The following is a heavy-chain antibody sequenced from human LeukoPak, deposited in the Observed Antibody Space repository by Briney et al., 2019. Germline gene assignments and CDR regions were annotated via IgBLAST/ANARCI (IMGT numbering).Heavy chain of an antibody. J-gene: IGHJ4*02. CDR2: LSFDGSSE. CDR1: GFAFSTYG. D-gene: IGHD1-1*01. V-gene: IGHV3-30*18. Sequence: GGSLRLSCAASGFAFSTYGIHWVRQAPGKGLEWVAVLSFDGSSEYYADSVKGRFTVSRDNSKNTLYLQMNSLRDEDTAVYYWAKGSGSSSWNDLLGVVDYWGQGTLGTVSS. CDR3: AKGSGSSSWNDLLGVVDY.